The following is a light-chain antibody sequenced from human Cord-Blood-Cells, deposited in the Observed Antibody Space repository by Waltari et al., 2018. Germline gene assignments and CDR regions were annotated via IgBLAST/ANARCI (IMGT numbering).Light chain of an antibody. J-gene: IGLJ3*02. CDR3: QAWDSSTAV. CDR2: QDS. V-gene: IGLV3-1*01. CDR1: KLGDKY. Sequence: SYELTQPPSVSVSPGQTASITCSGDKLGDKYACWYQQKPGQSPVLVISQDSKRPSGIPERFSGSNSRNPATLTISGTQAMDEADYYCQAWDSSTAVFGGGTKLTVL.